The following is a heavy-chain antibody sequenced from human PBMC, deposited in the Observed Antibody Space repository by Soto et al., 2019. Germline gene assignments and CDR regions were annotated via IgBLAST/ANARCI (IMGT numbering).Heavy chain of an antibody. Sequence: EVQLLESGGGLVQPGGSLRLSCAAFGFTFSTYSMSWVRQAPAKGLEWVSTITGGGGDTFNADSVKGRFTITRDNSKNTLYRQMSSLRSDDTAVYYCAKRPASLRPFDYWGQGTLVTVSS. D-gene: IGHD2-2*02. V-gene: IGHV3-23*01. CDR2: ITGGGGDT. CDR1: GFTFSTYS. CDR3: AKRPASLRPFDY. J-gene: IGHJ4*02.